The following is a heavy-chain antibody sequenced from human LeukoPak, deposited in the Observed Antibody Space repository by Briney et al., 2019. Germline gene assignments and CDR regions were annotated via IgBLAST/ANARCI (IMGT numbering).Heavy chain of an antibody. D-gene: IGHD4-23*01. J-gene: IGHJ3*02. CDR3: AKATTVVIPSAFDI. V-gene: IGHV3-23*01. CDR1: GSTFSNYA. Sequence: PGGSLRLSCAASGSTFSNYAINWVRQAPGKGLEWVSGISGSGGSTYYAGSVKGRFTISRDNSKNTLYLQMNSLRAEDTAVYYCAKATTVVIPSAFDIWGQGTMVTVSS. CDR2: ISGSGGST.